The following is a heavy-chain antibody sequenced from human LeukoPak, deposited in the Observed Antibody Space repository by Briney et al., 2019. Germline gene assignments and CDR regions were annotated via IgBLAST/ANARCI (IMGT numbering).Heavy chain of an antibody. D-gene: IGHD2-21*01. V-gene: IGHV3-23*01. CDR2: ISGSGGST. J-gene: IGHJ4*02. CDR3: AGRTFGGESPAFDY. Sequence: GGSLRLSCAASGFTFSSYAMSWVRQAPGKGLEWVSAISGSGGSTYYADSVKGRFTISRDNAKNSLYLQMSSLRAEDTAMYYCAGRTFGGESPAFDYWGQGTLVTVSS. CDR1: GFTFSSYA.